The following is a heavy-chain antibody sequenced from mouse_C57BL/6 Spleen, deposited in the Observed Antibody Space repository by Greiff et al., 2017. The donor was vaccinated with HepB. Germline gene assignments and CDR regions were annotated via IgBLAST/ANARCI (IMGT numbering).Heavy chain of an antibody. Sequence: QVQLKESGAELVKPGASVKISCKASGYAFSSYWMNWVKQRPGKGLEWIGQIYPGDGDTNYNGKFKGKATLTADKSSSTAYMQLSSLTSEDSAVYFCARVTVVAHYYAMDYWGQGTSVTVSS. J-gene: IGHJ4*01. D-gene: IGHD1-1*01. CDR3: ARVTVVAHYYAMDY. CDR1: GYAFSSYW. CDR2: IYPGDGDT. V-gene: IGHV1-80*01.